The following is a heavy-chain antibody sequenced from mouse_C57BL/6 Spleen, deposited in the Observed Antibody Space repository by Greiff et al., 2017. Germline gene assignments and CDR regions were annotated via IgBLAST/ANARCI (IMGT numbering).Heavy chain of an antibody. CDR2: IDPETGGT. D-gene: IGHD2-5*01. V-gene: IGHV1-15*01. CDR3: TRYWNSNGDFDY. J-gene: IGHJ2*01. CDR1: GYTFTDYE. Sequence: QVQLKESGAELVRPGASVTLSCKASGYTFTDYEMHWVKQTPVHGLEWIGAIDPETGGTAYNQKFKGKAILTADKSSSTAYMELRSLTSEDSAVYYCTRYWNSNGDFDYWGQGTTLTVSS.